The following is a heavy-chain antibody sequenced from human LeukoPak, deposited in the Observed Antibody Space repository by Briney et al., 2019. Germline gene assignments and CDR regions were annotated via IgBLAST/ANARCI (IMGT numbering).Heavy chain of an antibody. J-gene: IGHJ5*02. Sequence: ASVKVSCKASGYTFTNYGISWVRQAPGQGLEWMGWISAYNGNTNYAQKLQGRVIMTTDTSTSTAYMELRSLRSDDTAVYYCARDHCSSTSCSFLSWFDPWGQATLVTVSS. CDR2: ISAYNGNT. D-gene: IGHD2-2*01. V-gene: IGHV1-18*01. CDR1: GYTFTNYG. CDR3: ARDHCSSTSCSFLSWFDP.